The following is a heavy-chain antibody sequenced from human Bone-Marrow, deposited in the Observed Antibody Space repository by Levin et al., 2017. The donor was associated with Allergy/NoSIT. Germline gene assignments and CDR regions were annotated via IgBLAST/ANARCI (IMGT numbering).Heavy chain of an antibody. D-gene: IGHD3-10*01. CDR1: GYTFRNYW. V-gene: IGHV5-51*01. Sequence: NRGDSLKISCKASGYTFRNYWIGWVRQMPGQRLEWMGFIYPGDSDTNYGPSFQGQVTMSADKSTTTAHLHWSSLKASDTAMYFCARRAFGADYFDFWGRGTLVTVSS. CDR2: IYPGDSDT. J-gene: IGHJ4*02. CDR3: ARRAFGADYFDF.